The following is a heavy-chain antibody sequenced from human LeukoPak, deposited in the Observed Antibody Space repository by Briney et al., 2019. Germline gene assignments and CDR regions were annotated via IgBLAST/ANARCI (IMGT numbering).Heavy chain of an antibody. J-gene: IGHJ4*02. CDR1: GFTFDDYG. V-gene: IGHV4-30-2*03. CDR3: ARLQGLVVVAATKYYFDY. Sequence: LRLSCAASGFTFDDYGMSWVRQAPGKGLEWIGSIYYSGSTYYNPSLKSRVTISVDTSKNQFSLKLSSVTAADTAVYYCARLQGLVVVAATKYYFDYWGQGTLVTVSS. D-gene: IGHD2-15*01. CDR2: IYYSGST.